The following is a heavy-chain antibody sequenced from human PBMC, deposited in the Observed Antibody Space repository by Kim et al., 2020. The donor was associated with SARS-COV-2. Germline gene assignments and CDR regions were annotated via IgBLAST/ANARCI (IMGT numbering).Heavy chain of an antibody. CDR3: ARAELLLWFGKPSSFDY. V-gene: IGHV4-34*01. J-gene: IGHJ4*02. CDR1: GGSFSGYY. D-gene: IGHD3-10*01. Sequence: SETLSLTCAVYGGSFSGYYWSWIRQPPGKGLEWIGEINHSGSTNYNPSLKSRVTISVDTSKNQFSLKLSSVTAADTAVYYCARAELLLWFGKPSSFDYWGQGTLVTVSS. CDR2: INHSGST.